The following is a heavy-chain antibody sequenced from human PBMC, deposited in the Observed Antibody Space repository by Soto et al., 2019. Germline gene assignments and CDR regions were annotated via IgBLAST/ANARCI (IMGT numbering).Heavy chain of an antibody. CDR1: GFTFSSYS. CDR3: ARVPMDYYDSSGYLDY. Sequence: PGGSLRLSCAASGFTFSSYSVIWVRQAPGKGLEWVSSISSGSSYIYYADSVKGRFTISRDNAKSSLFLQMNSLRADDTAVYYCARVPMDYYDSSGYLDYWGQGTLVTV. J-gene: IGHJ4*02. CDR2: ISSGSSYI. D-gene: IGHD3-22*01. V-gene: IGHV3-21*01.